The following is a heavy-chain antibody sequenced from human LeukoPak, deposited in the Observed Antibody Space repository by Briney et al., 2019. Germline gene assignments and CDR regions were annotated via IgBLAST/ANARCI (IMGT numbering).Heavy chain of an antibody. V-gene: IGHV1-8*01. CDR3: ARDYGGNSGWLDP. Sequence: GASVKVSCKASGYTFTSYDINWVRQATGQGPEWMGWMSPNSGKTGYAQKFQGRVTMTRDTSISMAYMELSSLRSDDTAVYYCARDYGGNSGWLDPWGQGTLVTVSS. J-gene: IGHJ5*02. CDR2: MSPNSGKT. CDR1: GYTFTSYD. D-gene: IGHD4-23*01.